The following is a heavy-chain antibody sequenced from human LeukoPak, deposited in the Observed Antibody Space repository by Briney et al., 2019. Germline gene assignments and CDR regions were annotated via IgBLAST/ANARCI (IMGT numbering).Heavy chain of an antibody. CDR2: ISYDGSNK. CDR3: ARDLSYCSGGSCYGNWFDP. D-gene: IGHD2-15*01. V-gene: IGHV3-30-3*01. J-gene: IGHJ5*02. CDR1: GFTFSSYA. Sequence: GGSLRLSCAASGFTFSSYAMHWVRQAPGKGLEWVAVISYDGSNKYYADSVKGRFTISRDNSKNTLYLQMNSLRAEDTAVYYCARDLSYCSGGSCYGNWFDPWGQGTLVTVSS.